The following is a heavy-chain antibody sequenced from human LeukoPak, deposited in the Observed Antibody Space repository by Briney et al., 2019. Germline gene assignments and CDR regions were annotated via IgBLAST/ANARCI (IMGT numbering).Heavy chain of an antibody. CDR1: GFTFSSYW. V-gene: IGHV3-23*01. J-gene: IGHJ4*02. Sequence: SGGSLRLSCAASGFTFSSYWMSWVRQAPGKGLEWVSAISGSGSDTYYADSVKGRFTISRDNSKNTVYLRMNSLRAEDTAIYYCAKDPWGSRGYFDYWGQGTLVTVSS. CDR2: ISGSGSDT. D-gene: IGHD7-27*01. CDR3: AKDPWGSRGYFDY.